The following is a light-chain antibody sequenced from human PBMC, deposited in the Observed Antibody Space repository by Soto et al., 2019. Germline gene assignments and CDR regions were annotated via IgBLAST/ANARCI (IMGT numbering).Light chain of an antibody. Sequence: EIVMTQSPATLSVSPGGIATLSCRANQSVISYLAWYQQRPGQTPRLLIYGASTRATGIPARFSGSGSGTELSLTISSLQSEDFAIYYCQQYNTWPPRYTFGQGTKLEIK. CDR3: QQYNTWPPRYT. J-gene: IGKJ2*01. CDR2: GAS. V-gene: IGKV3-15*01. CDR1: QSVISY.